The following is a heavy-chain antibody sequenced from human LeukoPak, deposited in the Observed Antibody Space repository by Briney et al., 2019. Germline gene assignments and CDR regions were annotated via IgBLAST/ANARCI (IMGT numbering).Heavy chain of an antibody. D-gene: IGHD2-15*01. CDR3: AGLVAATHY. CDR2: IKQDGSEK. Sequence: PGGSLRLSCAASGFTFSSYWVSWVRQAPGKGLEWVANIKQDGSEKYYVDSVKGRFTISRDNAKNSLYLQMNSLRAEDTAVYYCAGLVAATHYWGQGTLVTVSS. J-gene: IGHJ4*02. V-gene: IGHV3-7*01. CDR1: GFTFSSYW.